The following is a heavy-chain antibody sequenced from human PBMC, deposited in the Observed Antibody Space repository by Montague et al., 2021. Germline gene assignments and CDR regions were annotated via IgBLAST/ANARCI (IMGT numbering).Heavy chain of an antibody. Sequence: CAISGDSVASNEPTRKWERQSPSSHLQLLLRTYHRPKRYNEYAISVKSRITVNPDTSKNQFSLLLNSVTPEDTAVYYCARGWQKRFDPWGQGTLVTVSS. CDR2: TYHRPKRYN. J-gene: IGHJ5*02. D-gene: IGHD5-24*01. V-gene: IGHV6-1*01. CDR1: GDSVASNEPT. CDR3: ARGWQKRFDP.